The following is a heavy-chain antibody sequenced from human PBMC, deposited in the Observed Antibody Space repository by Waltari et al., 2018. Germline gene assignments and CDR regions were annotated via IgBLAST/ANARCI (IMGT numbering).Heavy chain of an antibody. CDR3: AKEGITGTTDY. J-gene: IGHJ4*02. CDR1: GFTFSSYG. D-gene: IGHD1-7*01. CDR2: IRDDGSNK. Sequence: QVQLVESGGGVVQPGGSLRLSCAASGFTFSSYGMHWVRQAPGKGLEWVAFIRDDGSNKYYADSVKGRFTISRDNSKNTLYLQMNSLRAEDTAVYYCAKEGITGTTDYWGQGTLVTVSS. V-gene: IGHV3-30*02.